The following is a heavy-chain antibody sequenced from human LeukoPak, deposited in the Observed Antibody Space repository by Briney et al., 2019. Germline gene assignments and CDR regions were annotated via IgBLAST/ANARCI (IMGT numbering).Heavy chain of an antibody. D-gene: IGHD1-7*01. Sequence: GGSLRLSCAASGFTFSSYAMSWVRQAPGKGLEWVSAISGSGGSTYYAGSVKGRFTISRDNSKNTLYLPMNSLRAEDTAVYYCATNPYNWNYPPQFDYWGQETVVTVSS. V-gene: IGHV3-23*01. J-gene: IGHJ4*02. CDR1: GFTFSSYA. CDR2: ISGSGGST. CDR3: ATNPYNWNYPPQFDY.